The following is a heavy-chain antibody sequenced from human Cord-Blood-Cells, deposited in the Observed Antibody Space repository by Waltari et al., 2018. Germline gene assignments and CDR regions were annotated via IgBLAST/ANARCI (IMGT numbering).Heavy chain of an antibody. CDR2: INHSGST. Sequence: QVQLQQWGAGLLKPSETLSLTCAVYGGSFSGYSWSWIGQPPGKGLEWIGEINHSGSTNYNPSLKSRVTISVDTSKNQFSLKLSSVTAADTAVYYCARGRWDIVVVVAALWYFDLWGRGTLVTVSS. V-gene: IGHV4-34*01. CDR1: GGSFSGYS. D-gene: IGHD2-15*01. J-gene: IGHJ2*01. CDR3: ARGRWDIVVVVAALWYFDL.